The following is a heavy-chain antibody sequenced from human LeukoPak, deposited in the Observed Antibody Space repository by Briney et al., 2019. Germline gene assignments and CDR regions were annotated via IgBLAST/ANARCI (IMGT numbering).Heavy chain of an antibody. CDR1: GGSINNYY. D-gene: IGHD2-15*01. Sequence: PSETLSLTCTVSGGSINNYYWSWIRQPPGKRLEWIGYIYYSGSTNYNPSLKSRVTISVDTSKNQFSLQLRSVTAADTAVYYCARVGRIWTAYYYYGMDVWGQGTTVTVSS. V-gene: IGHV4-59*01. CDR3: ARVGRIWTAYYYYGMDV. J-gene: IGHJ6*02. CDR2: IYYSGST.